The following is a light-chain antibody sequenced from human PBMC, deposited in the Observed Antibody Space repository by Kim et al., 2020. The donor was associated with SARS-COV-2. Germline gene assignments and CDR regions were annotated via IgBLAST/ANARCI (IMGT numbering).Light chain of an antibody. J-gene: IGKJ5*01. Sequence: AIQLTQSPSSLSASVGDRVTITCRASQGISRALALYQHKPGKAPKVLIYDASSLESGVPSRFSGSGSGTDFTLTIDSLQPEDFATYYCQQFNNYPITFGRGTRLEIK. CDR1: QGISRA. CDR2: DAS. V-gene: IGKV1D-13*01. CDR3: QQFNNYPIT.